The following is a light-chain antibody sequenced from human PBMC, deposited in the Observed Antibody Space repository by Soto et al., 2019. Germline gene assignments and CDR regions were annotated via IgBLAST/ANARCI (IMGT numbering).Light chain of an antibody. CDR1: SSDIGSYNY. J-gene: IGLJ1*01. CDR3: CSYTTTTAYV. V-gene: IGLV2-14*03. CDR2: GVT. Sequence: QSALAQPASVSGSPGQSITISCTGTSSDIGSYNYISWYQQHPDKGPKVIIYGVTNRPSGVSNRFSGSKSDYTASLTISGLQAEDEADYYCCSYTTTTAYVFGTGTKVTVL.